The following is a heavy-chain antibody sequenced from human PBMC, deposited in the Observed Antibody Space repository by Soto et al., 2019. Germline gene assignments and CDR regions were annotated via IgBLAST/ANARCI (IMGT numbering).Heavy chain of an antibody. CDR2: IYYSGST. Sequence: SETLSLTCTVSGGSISSGDYYWSWIRQPPGQGLEWVGYIYYSGSTYYNPSLRSRVTISVDTSKTQFSLKLSSVTAADTAVYYCARGLRDYFDYWGQGTLVTVSS. CDR1: GGSISSGDYY. D-gene: IGHD3-16*01. V-gene: IGHV4-30-4*01. CDR3: ARGLRDYFDY. J-gene: IGHJ4*02.